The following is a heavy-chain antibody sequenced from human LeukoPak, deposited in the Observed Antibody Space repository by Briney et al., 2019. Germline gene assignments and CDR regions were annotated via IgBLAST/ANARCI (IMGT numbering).Heavy chain of an antibody. CDR1: GYTFTSYG. D-gene: IGHD3-9*01. CDR2: ISAYNGNT. V-gene: IGHV1-18*01. CDR3: ARGGLRYFDWLFHQVDY. J-gene: IGHJ4*02. Sequence: ASVKVSCKASGYTFTSYGISWVRQAPGQGLEWMGWISAYNGNTNYAQKLQGGVTMTTDTSTSTAYMELRSLRSDDTAVYYCARGGLRYFDWLFHQVDYWGQGTLVTVSS.